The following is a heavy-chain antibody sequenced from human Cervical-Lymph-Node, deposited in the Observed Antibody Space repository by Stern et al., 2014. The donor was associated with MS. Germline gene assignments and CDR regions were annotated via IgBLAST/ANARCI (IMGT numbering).Heavy chain of an antibody. CDR1: GFTFNNYA. Sequence: MQLVESGGGVVQPGTSLKLSCAASGFTFNNYAMHWVRQAPGKGLDWVAVIRYDVTKKYYAASVRGRFTITRDHSKNTLYLQMTSLRADDTAVYYCAADRYCSADSCQGLFDYWGQGTLVTVSS. J-gene: IGHJ4*02. CDR3: AADRYCSADSCQGLFDY. CDR2: IRYDVTKK. D-gene: IGHD2-15*01. V-gene: IGHV3-33*01.